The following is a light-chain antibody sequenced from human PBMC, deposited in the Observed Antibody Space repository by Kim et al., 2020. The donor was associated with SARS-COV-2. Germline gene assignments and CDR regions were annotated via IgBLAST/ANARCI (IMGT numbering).Light chain of an antibody. V-gene: IGKV3-15*01. J-gene: IGKJ2*01. CDR1: QSVSSN. CDR3: QQYNNWPYT. CDR2: SAS. Sequence: EIVMTQSPATLSVSPGERATLSCRASQSVSSNLAWYQQKPGQAPRLLIYSASTRATGIPARFSGSGSGTEFTLTITSLQSEDFAVYYCQQYNNWPYTCGQGTKLEI.